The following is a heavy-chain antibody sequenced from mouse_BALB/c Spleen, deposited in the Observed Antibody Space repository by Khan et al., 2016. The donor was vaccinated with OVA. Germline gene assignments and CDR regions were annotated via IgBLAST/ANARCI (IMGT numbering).Heavy chain of an antibody. CDR1: GYSITSGYA. D-gene: IGHD1-1*01. Sequence: EVQLQESGPGLVKPSQSLSLTCTVTGYSITSGYAWNWIRQYPGNKLEWMGYISYSGVTSYTPSLKSRISITRDTSKNQFFLQLNSVTTEDTATYSCARGNYYRYYIDYWGQGTTLTVSS. CDR2: ISYSGVT. V-gene: IGHV3-2*02. CDR3: ARGNYYRYYIDY. J-gene: IGHJ2*01.